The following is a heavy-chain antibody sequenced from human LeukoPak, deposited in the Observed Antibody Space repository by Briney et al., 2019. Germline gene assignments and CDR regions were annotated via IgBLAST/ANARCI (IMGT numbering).Heavy chain of an antibody. CDR1: GGSFSGYY. J-gene: IGHJ4*02. V-gene: IGHV4-34*01. D-gene: IGHD4-17*01. CDR3: RSRTTVDY. Sequence: PSETLSLTCAVYGGSFSGYYWSWIRQPPGKGLEWIGEINHSGSTNYNPSLKSRVTISVDTSKNQFSLKLSSVTAADTAVYYCRSRTTVDYWGQGTLVTVSS. CDR2: INHSGST.